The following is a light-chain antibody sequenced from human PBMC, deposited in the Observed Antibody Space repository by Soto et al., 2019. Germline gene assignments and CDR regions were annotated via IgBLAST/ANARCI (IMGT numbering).Light chain of an antibody. J-gene: IGLJ2*01. V-gene: IGLV1-40*01. CDR2: GNS. CDR3: QSYDSSLSALV. Sequence: QLVLTQPPSVSGAPGQRVTISCTGSSSNIGAGYYVHWYQQLPGTAPKLLIYGNSNRPSGIPDRFSGSKSGTSASLAITGLQAEDEADYYCQSYDSSLSALVFGGGTKLTVL. CDR1: SSNIGAGYY.